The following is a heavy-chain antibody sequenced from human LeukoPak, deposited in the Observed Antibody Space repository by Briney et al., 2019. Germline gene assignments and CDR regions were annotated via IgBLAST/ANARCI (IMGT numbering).Heavy chain of an antibody. CDR3: ARVDPVMVRGVITVPAGPFDY. D-gene: IGHD3-10*01. J-gene: IGHJ4*02. CDR1: GDSISVVSYY. Sequence: TSETLSLTCNVSGDSISVVSYYWAWIRQTPGKGLEWIGSVYYFRGSTYYNPSLKSRATISVDTSKRQFSLRLTSVTAADTAVYYCARVDPVMVRGVITVPAGPFDYWGQGILVTVSS. V-gene: IGHV4-39*07. CDR2: VYYFRGST.